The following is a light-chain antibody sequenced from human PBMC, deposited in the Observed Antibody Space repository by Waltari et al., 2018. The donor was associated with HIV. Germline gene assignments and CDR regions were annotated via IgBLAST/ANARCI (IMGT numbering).Light chain of an antibody. V-gene: IGLV3-10*01. CDR3: YSTDSSDNDRVL. J-gene: IGLJ2*01. CDR2: EDS. CDR1: ALPRKY. Sequence: SYELSQPPSVSVSPGQPARITCSGDALPRKYAFWYQQKSGQAPVLVIYEDSKRPSGIPERFSGSSSGTMATLTICGAQVDDEGDYYCYSTDSSDNDRVLFGGGTNLTVL.